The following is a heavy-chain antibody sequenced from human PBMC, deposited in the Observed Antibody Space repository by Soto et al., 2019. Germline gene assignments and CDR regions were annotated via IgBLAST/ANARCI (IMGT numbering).Heavy chain of an antibody. V-gene: IGHV4-4*02. J-gene: IGHJ6*02. D-gene: IGHD2-8*01. CDR3: ARTNGPDDYYYYGMDG. CDR2: IYHSGST. Sequence: SETLSLTCAVSGGSISSSNWWSWVRQPPGKGLEWIGEIYHSGSTNYNPSLKSRVTISVDKSKNQFSLKLSSVTAADTAVYYCARTNGPDDYYYYGMDGWGQGTTVTVSS. CDR1: GGSISSSNW.